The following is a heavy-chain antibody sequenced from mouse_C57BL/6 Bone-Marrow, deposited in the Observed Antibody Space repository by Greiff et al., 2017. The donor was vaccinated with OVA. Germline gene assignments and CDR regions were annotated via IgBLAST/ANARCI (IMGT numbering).Heavy chain of an antibody. J-gene: IGHJ3*01. CDR3: AQRDDYDRPWFAY. CDR1: GYTFTDYY. D-gene: IGHD2-4*01. Sequence: EVQLQQSGPELVKPGASVKISCKASGYTFTDYYMNWVKQSHGKSLEWIGDINPNNGGTSYNQKFKGKATLTVDKSSSTAYMELRSLTSEDSAVYYCAQRDDYDRPWFAYWGQGTLVTVSA. CDR2: INPNNGGT. V-gene: IGHV1-26*01.